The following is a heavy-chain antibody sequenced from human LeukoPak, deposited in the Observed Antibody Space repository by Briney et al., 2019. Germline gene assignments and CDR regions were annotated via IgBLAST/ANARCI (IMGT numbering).Heavy chain of an antibody. Sequence: SETLSLTCTISGGSISSSSYHGGWIRQPPGKGLEWIGSIYYRGSTYYNPSLKSRVTISVDTSKNKFSLNLTSVTAADTAVYYCARHRTYSSSWYTFDYWGQGTLVTVSS. CDR2: IYYRGST. J-gene: IGHJ4*02. CDR1: GGSISSSSYH. V-gene: IGHV4-39*07. CDR3: ARHRTYSSSWYTFDY. D-gene: IGHD6-13*01.